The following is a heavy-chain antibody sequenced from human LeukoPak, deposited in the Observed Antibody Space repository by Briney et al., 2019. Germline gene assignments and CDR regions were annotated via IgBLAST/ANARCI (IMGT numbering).Heavy chain of an antibody. CDR2: IYPGDSDT. Sequence: GESLKISCKGSGYSFTSYWIGWVRQTPGKGLEWMGIIYPGDSDTRYSPSFQGQVTISADKSISTAYLQWSSLKASDTAMYYCARAIRYFDWLGKGYFDLWGRGTLVTVSS. D-gene: IGHD3-9*01. V-gene: IGHV5-51*01. CDR3: ARAIRYFDWLGKGYFDL. J-gene: IGHJ2*01. CDR1: GYSFTSYW.